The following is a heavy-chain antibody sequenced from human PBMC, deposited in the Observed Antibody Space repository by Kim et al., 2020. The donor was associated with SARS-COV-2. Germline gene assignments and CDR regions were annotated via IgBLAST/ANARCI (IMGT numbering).Heavy chain of an antibody. CDR1: GYTFTSYY. D-gene: IGHD2-2*02. V-gene: IGHV1-46*01. J-gene: IGHJ3*02. CDR2: INPSGGST. Sequence: ASVKVSCKASGYTFTSYYMHWVRQAPGQGLEWMGIINPSGGSTSYAQKFQGRVTMTRDTSTSTVYMELSSLRSEDTAVYYCARDRRCSSTSCYKFGAFDIWGQGTMVTVSS. CDR3: ARDRRCSSTSCYKFGAFDI.